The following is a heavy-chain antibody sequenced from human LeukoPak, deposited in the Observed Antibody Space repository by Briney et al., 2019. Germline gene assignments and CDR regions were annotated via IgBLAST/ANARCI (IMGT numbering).Heavy chain of an antibody. CDR2: INHSGST. Sequence: SETLSLTCAVYGGSFSGYYWSWIRHPPGKGLEWIGEINHSGSTNYNPSLKSRVTISVDTSKNQFSLKLSSVTAADTAVYYCARGAFCGGDCYSGGNYYYYYMDVWGKGTTVTVSS. D-gene: IGHD2-21*02. V-gene: IGHV4-34*01. CDR3: ARGAFCGGDCYSGGNYYYYYMDV. J-gene: IGHJ6*03. CDR1: GGSFSGYY.